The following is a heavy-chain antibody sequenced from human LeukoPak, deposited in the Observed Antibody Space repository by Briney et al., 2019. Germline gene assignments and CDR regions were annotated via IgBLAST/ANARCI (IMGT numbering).Heavy chain of an antibody. J-gene: IGHJ6*02. CDR1: GGSISSYY. CDR2: IYYSGST. Sequence: SETLSLTCTVSGGSISSYYWNWIRQPPGKGLEWIGYIYYSGSTTYNPSLKSRVTISVDTSKNQFSLKLSSATAADTAVYYCARDRLPNYYYYGMDVWGQGTTVTVSS. D-gene: IGHD2-21*02. CDR3: ARDRLPNYYYYGMDV. V-gene: IGHV4-59*01.